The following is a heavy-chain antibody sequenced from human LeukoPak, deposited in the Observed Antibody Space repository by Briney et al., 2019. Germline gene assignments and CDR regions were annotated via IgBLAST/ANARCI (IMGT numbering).Heavy chain of an antibody. V-gene: IGHV3-48*03. Sequence: GSLRLSCAASGFIFNNYEMNWVRQAPGKGLEWLSYISSSGNLIYYAASVKGRFTISRDNAKNSLYLQMNSLRAEDTAVYYCAELGITMIGGVWGKGTTVTISS. CDR1: GFIFNNYE. J-gene: IGHJ6*04. CDR2: ISSSGNLI. D-gene: IGHD3-10*02. CDR3: AELGITMIGGV.